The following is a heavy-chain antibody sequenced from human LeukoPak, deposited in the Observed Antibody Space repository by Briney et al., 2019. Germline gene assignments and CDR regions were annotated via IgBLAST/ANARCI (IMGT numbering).Heavy chain of an antibody. Sequence: PSETLSLTCTVSGGSISSYYWSWIRQLPGKGLEWSGYIYYSGSTNYNPSLKSRVTISVDTSKDQFSLKLSSVTAADTAVYYCARDSSGWYDRYFDYWGQGTLVTVSS. CDR3: ARDSSGWYDRYFDY. V-gene: IGHV4-59*01. J-gene: IGHJ4*02. CDR1: GGSISSYY. D-gene: IGHD6-19*01. CDR2: IYYSGST.